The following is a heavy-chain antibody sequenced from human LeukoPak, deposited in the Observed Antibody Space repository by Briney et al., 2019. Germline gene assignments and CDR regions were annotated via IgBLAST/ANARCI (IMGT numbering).Heavy chain of an antibody. J-gene: IGHJ4*02. Sequence: SETLSLTCTVSGGSISSYYWSWIRQPPGKGLEWIGYIYYRVTSDYNPSLKSRVTMSVDMSTRQISLKLSSVTAADTAVYYCATYDFWSGFNWGQGTLVTVSS. D-gene: IGHD3-3*01. CDR3: ATYDFWSGFN. V-gene: IGHV4-59*01. CDR1: GGSISSYY. CDR2: IYYRVTS.